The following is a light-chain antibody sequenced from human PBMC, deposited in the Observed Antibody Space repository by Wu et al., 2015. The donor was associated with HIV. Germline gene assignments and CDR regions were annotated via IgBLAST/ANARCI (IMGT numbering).Light chain of an antibody. J-gene: IGKJ3*01. CDR2: DAS. CDR1: QSVSSN. Sequence: EIVMTQSPATLSVSPGERATLSCRASQSVSSNLAWYQQKPGQAPRLLIYDASTRATGIPARFSGSGSGTEFTLTISSLLSEDFAVYYCQQYNNWPRTFGPGTKVDIK. V-gene: IGKV3-15*01. CDR3: QQYNNWPRT.